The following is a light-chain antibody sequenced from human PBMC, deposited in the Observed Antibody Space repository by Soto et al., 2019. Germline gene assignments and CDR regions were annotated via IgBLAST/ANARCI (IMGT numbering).Light chain of an antibody. V-gene: IGKV3-20*01. J-gene: IGKJ4*01. CDR2: GAS. CDR3: QQYGSSPHT. CDR1: QSVSSSF. Sequence: EIVLTQSPGTLSLSPGERATLSCRASQSVSSSFLSWYQQTPGQAPRLLIYGASSRATGLPDRFSGSGSGTDFTLTISRLEPEDFAVYYCQQYGSSPHTFGGGTKVEIK.